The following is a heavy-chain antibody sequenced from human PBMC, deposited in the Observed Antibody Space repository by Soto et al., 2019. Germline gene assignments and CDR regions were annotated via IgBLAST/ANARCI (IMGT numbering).Heavy chain of an antibody. CDR2: INPSGGST. CDR1: GYAFTSYY. J-gene: IGHJ5*02. Sequence: ASVKVSCQASGYAFTSYYMHWVRQAPGQGLEWMGIINPSGGSTSYAQKFQGRVTMTRDTSTSTVYMELSSLRSEDTAVYYCARDGLEVPFDPWGQGTLVTVSS. V-gene: IGHV1-46*01. CDR3: ARDGLEVPFDP.